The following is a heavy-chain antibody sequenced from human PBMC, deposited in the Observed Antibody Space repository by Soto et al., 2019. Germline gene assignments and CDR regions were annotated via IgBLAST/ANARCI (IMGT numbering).Heavy chain of an antibody. CDR2: ISAYNGNT. D-gene: IGHD2-2*01. CDR3: ARNPTLIGYCSSTSCYLGIYGMDV. J-gene: IGHJ6*02. Sequence: VASVKVSCRASGYTFTSYGISWVRQAPGQGLEWMGWISAYNGNTNYAQKLQGRVTMTTDTSTSTAYMELRSLRSDDTAVYYCARNPTLIGYCSSTSCYLGIYGMDVWGQGTTVTVSS. V-gene: IGHV1-18*04. CDR1: GYTFTSYG.